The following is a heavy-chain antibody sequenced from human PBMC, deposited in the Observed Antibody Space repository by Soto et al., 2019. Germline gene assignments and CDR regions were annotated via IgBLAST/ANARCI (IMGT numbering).Heavy chain of an antibody. Sequence: EESRKISCKGSGYSFTSYWIGWVRQMPGKVLEWMGIIYPGDSDTRYSPSFQGQVTISADKSISTAYLQWSSLKASDTAMYYCARSPPRGPKKGGYGLDVWGQGTTVLVSS. CDR2: IYPGDSDT. J-gene: IGHJ6*02. CDR1: GYSFTSYW. D-gene: IGHD3-16*01. V-gene: IGHV5-51*01. CDR3: ARSPPRGPKKGGYGLDV.